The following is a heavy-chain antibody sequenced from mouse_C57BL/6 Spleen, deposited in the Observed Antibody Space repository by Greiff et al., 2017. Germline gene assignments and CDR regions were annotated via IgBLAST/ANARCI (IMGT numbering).Heavy chain of an antibody. D-gene: IGHD1-1*01. CDR1: GYAFSSYW. Sequence: VKLVESGAELVKPGASVKISCKASGYAFSSYWMNWVKQRPGKGLEWIGQIYPGDGDTNYNGKFKGKATLTADKSSSTAYMQLSSLTSEDSAVYFCARRGSNYFDYWGQGTTLTVSS. J-gene: IGHJ2*01. CDR3: ARRGSNYFDY. CDR2: IYPGDGDT. V-gene: IGHV1-80*01.